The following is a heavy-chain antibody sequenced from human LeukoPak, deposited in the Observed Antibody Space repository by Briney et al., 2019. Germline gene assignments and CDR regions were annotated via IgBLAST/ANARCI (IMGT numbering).Heavy chain of an antibody. CDR3: ARVRAKDYYYYMDV. Sequence: SETLSLTCTVSGGSISSGDYYWSWIRQPPGKGLEWIGYIYYSGSTYYNPSLKSRVTISVDTSKNQFSLKLSSVTAADTAVYYCARVRAKDYYYYMDVWGKGTTVTVSS. CDR1: GGSISSGDYY. CDR2: IYYSGST. V-gene: IGHV4-30-4*01. J-gene: IGHJ6*03.